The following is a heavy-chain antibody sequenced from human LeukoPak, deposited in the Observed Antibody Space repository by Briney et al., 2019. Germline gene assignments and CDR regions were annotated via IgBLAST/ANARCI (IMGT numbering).Heavy chain of an antibody. CDR3: AREKLVDTKKSPYFDY. D-gene: IGHD1-26*01. V-gene: IGHV4-4*07. J-gene: IGHJ4*02. CDR2: IYTSGST. Sequence: SETLSLTCTVSGGSISSYYWSWIRQPAGKGLEWIGRIYTSGSTNYNPSLKSRVTISVDTSKNQFSLKLSSVTAADTAVYYCAREKLVDTKKSPYFDYWGQGTLVTVSS. CDR1: GGSISSYY.